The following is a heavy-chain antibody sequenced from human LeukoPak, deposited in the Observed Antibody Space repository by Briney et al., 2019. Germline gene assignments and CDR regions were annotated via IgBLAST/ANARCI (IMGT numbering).Heavy chain of an antibody. V-gene: IGHV1-69*04. CDR2: IIPILDIA. Sequence: ASVKASCKASGGTFSSYGISWVRQAPGQGLEWMGRIIPILDIANSAQKFQGRVTITADKSTSTAYMELSSLRSEDTALYYCARDWSLDTSGPFAYWGQGTLVTVSS. CDR1: GGTFSSYG. D-gene: IGHD3-22*01. J-gene: IGHJ4*02. CDR3: ARDWSLDTSGPFAY.